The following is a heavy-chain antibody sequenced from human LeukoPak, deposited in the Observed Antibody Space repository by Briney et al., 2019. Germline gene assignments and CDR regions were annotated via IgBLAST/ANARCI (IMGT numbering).Heavy chain of an antibody. CDR3: ARPPRGWSDYWYFDL. CDR2: IFSGGVT. V-gene: IGHV3-53*01. D-gene: IGHD2-15*01. J-gene: IGHJ2*01. Sequence: GGSLRLSCAVSGFTFSSNYMSGVRQAPGKGLDWFALIFSGGVTYYADSVKGPFIISRDTSKNPLFLQMRSLRDADTAVYYCARPPRGWSDYWYFDLWGRGTLVTVSS. CDR1: GFTFSSNY.